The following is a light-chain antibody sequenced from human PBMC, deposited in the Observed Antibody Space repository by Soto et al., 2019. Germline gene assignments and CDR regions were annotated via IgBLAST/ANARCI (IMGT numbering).Light chain of an antibody. CDR3: SLHTGSSNFYV. J-gene: IGLJ1*01. CDR1: SSDVGGYNY. V-gene: IGLV2-8*01. CDR2: EVT. Sequence: QSALTQPPSASGSPGQSVTISCTGTSSDVGGYNYVSWYQQEPGKAPKLMIYEVTKRPSGVPDRFSGSKSGNTASLTVSGLQAEDEADYYCSLHTGSSNFYVFGTGTKVTVL.